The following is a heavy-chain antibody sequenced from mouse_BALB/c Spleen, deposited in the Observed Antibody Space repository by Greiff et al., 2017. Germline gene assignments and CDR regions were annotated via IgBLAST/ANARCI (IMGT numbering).Heavy chain of an antibody. D-gene: IGHD4-1*01. V-gene: IGHV1S22*01. CDR1: GYTFTSYW. CDR3: AGETGWYFDV. Sequence: LQQPGSELVRPGASVKLSCKASGYTFTSYWMHWVKQRPGQGLEWIGNIYPGSGSTDYDEKFKSKATLTVDTSSSTAYMQLSSLTSEDSAVYYCAGETGWYFDVWGAGTTVTVSS. J-gene: IGHJ1*01. CDR2: IYPGSGST.